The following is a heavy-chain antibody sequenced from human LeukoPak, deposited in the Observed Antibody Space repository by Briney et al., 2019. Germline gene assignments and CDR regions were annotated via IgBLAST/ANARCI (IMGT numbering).Heavy chain of an antibody. CDR3: ARGGVAARFEGYYYYGMDV. V-gene: IGHV1-46*01. CDR1: GYTFTSYY. J-gene: IGHJ6*02. Sequence: ASVKVSCTASGYTFTSYYIHWVRQAPGQGLEWMGIIKPRGGSTSYAQKFQGRVTMTRDTSTSTVYMELSSLRSEDTAVYYCARGGVAARFEGYYYYGMDVWGQGTTVTVSS. D-gene: IGHD6-6*01. CDR2: IKPRGGST.